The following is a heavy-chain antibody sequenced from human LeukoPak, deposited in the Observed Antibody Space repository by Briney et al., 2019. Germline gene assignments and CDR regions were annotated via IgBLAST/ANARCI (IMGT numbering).Heavy chain of an antibody. Sequence: SGGSLRLSCAASGFTVSSNYMSWVRQAPGKGLEWVSVIYSGGSTYYADSVKGRFTISRDNSKNTLYLQMNSLRAEDTAAYYCSSSSSRGPLDYWGQGTLVTVSS. D-gene: IGHD6-6*01. V-gene: IGHV3-53*01. J-gene: IGHJ4*02. CDR2: IYSGGST. CDR3: SSSSSRGPLDY. CDR1: GFTVSSNY.